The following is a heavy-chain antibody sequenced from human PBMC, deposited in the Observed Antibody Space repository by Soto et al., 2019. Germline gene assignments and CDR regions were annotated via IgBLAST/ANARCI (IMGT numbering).Heavy chain of an antibody. CDR2: IDPSDSDT. D-gene: IGHD4-17*01. V-gene: IGHV5-51*01. CDR3: ARRTTVTTFSYFDY. Sequence: GESLKISCKGSGYSFTSYWISWVRQMPGKGLEWMGRIDPSDSDTRYSPSFQGQVTISADKSISTAYLQWSSLKASDTAMYYCARRTTVTTFSYFDYWGQGTLVTVSS. CDR1: GYSFTSYW. J-gene: IGHJ4*02.